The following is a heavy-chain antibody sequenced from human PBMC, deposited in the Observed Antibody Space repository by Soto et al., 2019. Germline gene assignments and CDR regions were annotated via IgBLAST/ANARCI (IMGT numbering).Heavy chain of an antibody. J-gene: IGHJ4*02. Sequence: ASVKVSCKASGYIFTDYYMHWVRQAPGQELGWMGRINPNSGGTNYAQKFQGRVTMTRDTSISTAYTELSSLRSEDTATYYCARATRSGSPHFDHWGQGTLVTVSS. V-gene: IGHV1-2*06. CDR3: ARATRSGSPHFDH. D-gene: IGHD5-12*01. CDR1: GYIFTDYY. CDR2: INPNSGGT.